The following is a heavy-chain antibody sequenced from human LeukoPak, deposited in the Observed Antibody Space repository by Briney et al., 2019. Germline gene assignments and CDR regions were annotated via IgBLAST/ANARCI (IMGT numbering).Heavy chain of an antibody. CDR3: ARHSVAAAEGWFDP. V-gene: IGHV4-39*01. D-gene: IGHD6-13*01. CDR2: IYYSGST. J-gene: IGHJ5*02. CDR1: GGSISSSSYY. Sequence: PSETLSLTCTVSGGSISSSSYYWGWIRQPPGKGLEWIGSIYYSGSTYYNPSLKSRVTISVDTSKNQFSLKLSSVTAADTAVYYCARHSVAAAEGWFDPWGQGTLVTVSS.